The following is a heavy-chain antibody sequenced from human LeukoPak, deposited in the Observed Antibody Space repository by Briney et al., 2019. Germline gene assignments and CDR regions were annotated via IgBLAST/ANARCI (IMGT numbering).Heavy chain of an antibody. J-gene: IGHJ4*02. Sequence: PGGSLRLSCAASGFTFSSYAMSWVRQAPGKGQEWVSAISGSGGSTYYADSVKGRFTISRDNSKNTLYLQMNSLRAEDTAVYYCAKGPKGSSGFDYWGQGTLVTVSS. CDR1: GFTFSSYA. CDR2: ISGSGGST. V-gene: IGHV3-23*01. D-gene: IGHD3-22*01. CDR3: AKGPKGSSGFDY.